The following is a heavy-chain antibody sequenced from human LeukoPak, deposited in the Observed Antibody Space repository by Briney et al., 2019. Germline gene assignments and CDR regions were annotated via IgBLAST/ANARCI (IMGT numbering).Heavy chain of an antibody. CDR1: GGTFSSYA. CDR2: IIPIFGTA. V-gene: IGHV1-69*06. D-gene: IGHD3-22*01. J-gene: IGHJ3*02. Sequence: SVTVSCKASGGTFSSYAISWVRQAPGQGLEWMGGIIPIFGTANYAQKFQGRVTITADKSTSTAYMELSSLRSEDTAVYYCARVWRYYDSSGYYYLSAFDIWGQGTMVTVSS. CDR3: ARVWRYYDSSGYYYLSAFDI.